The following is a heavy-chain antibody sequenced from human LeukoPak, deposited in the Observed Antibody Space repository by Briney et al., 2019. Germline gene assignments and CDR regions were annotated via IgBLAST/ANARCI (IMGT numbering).Heavy chain of an antibody. CDR1: GGSISSGGYY. Sequence: SETLSLTCTVSGGSISSGGYYWSWIRQHPGKGLEWIGYTYYSGSTSYNPSLKSRVTISVDTSQNQFSLKLSSVTAADTAVYYCARGYFNILSGYYVPHWGQGTLVTVSS. CDR2: TYYSGST. V-gene: IGHV4-31*03. CDR3: ARGYFNILSGYYVPH. D-gene: IGHD3-9*01. J-gene: IGHJ4*02.